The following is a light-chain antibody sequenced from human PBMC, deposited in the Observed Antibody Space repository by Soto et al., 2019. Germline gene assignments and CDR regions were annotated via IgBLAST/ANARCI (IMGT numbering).Light chain of an antibody. Sequence: EIVLTQSPGTLSLSPGERATLSCRASQSVDISLAWYQQKPGQAPRLLIYDISSRATGIPDRFSGSVSGTDLTLTITRLEPEDFAVYYCQQYVSSPWAFGQGTKV. CDR1: QSVDIS. J-gene: IGKJ1*01. CDR3: QQYVSSPWA. V-gene: IGKV3-20*01. CDR2: DIS.